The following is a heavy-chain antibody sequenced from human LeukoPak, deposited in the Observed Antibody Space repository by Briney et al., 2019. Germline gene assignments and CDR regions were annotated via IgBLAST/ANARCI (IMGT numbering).Heavy chain of an antibody. CDR2: IYSRGST. V-gene: IGHV3-53*01. CDR3: AKASRATLTTVINWFDP. CDR1: GFTVSSNY. D-gene: IGHD4-11*01. J-gene: IGHJ5*02. Sequence: GGSLRLSCAASGFTVSSNYMSWVRQAPGKGLEWVSVIYSRGSTYYADSVKGRFTISRDDSKNTLYLQMNSLKAEDTAVYYCAKASRATLTTVINWFDPWGRGTPVTVSS.